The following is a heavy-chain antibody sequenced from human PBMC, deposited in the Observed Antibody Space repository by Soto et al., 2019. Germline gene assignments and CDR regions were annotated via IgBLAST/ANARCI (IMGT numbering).Heavy chain of an antibody. Sequence: QVQLVESGGGVVQPGRSLRLSCPASGFTFSTYGMYWVRQAPGKGLEWVAVISDDGNSKYYADSVKGRFTISRDNSKNPVYLQMNSLRLEDTAVYYCAKDQTHAFDIWGQGTMVTVSS. CDR2: ISDDGNSK. CDR1: GFTFSTYG. V-gene: IGHV3-30*18. J-gene: IGHJ3*02. CDR3: AKDQTHAFDI.